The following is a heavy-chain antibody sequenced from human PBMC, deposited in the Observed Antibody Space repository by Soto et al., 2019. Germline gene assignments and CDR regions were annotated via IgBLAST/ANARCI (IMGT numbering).Heavy chain of an antibody. CDR3: TRLLKYSSSWYWFDP. Sequence: GGSLRLSCTASGFTFGDYAMSWFRQAPGKGLEWVGFIRSKAYGGTTEYAASVKGRFTISRDDSKSIAYLQMNSLKTADTAVYYCTRLLKYSSSWYWFDPWGQGTLVTVSS. CDR2: IRSKAYGGTT. V-gene: IGHV3-49*03. CDR1: GFTFGDYA. D-gene: IGHD6-13*01. J-gene: IGHJ5*02.